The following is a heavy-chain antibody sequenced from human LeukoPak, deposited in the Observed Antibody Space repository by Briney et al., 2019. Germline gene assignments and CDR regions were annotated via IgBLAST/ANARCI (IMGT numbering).Heavy chain of an antibody. CDR3: GRQRGYSYGYSDY. J-gene: IGHJ4*02. D-gene: IGHD5-18*01. CDR2: ISTSSIYT. V-gene: IGHV3-21*01. CDR1: GFTFSSYG. Sequence: GRSLTLSCAASGFTFSSYGMHWVRQAPGKGLEWVSSISTSSIYTYYADSVKGRFTISRDHAKNSLYLQMDSLRAEDTAIYYCGRQRGYSYGYSDYWGQGTLVTVSS.